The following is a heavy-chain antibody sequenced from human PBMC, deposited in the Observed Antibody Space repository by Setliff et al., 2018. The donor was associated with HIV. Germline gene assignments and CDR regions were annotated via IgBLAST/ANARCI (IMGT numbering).Heavy chain of an antibody. CDR3: ARFCAGGTCPDV. J-gene: IGHJ6*04. CDR1: GGSISSGGYY. D-gene: IGHD2-8*02. Sequence: PSETLSLTCTVSGGSISSGGYYWSWIRQHPEKGLEWIGYVYYNGDTYYNASLTSRVTFSVDTAKNQCSLKLFSVTAADTAVYYCARFCAGGTCPDVWGKGTTVTVSS. CDR2: VYYNGDT. V-gene: IGHV4-31*03.